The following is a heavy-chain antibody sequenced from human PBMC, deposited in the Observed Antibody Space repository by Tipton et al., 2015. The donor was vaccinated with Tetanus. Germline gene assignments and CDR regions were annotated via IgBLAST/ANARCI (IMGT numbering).Heavy chain of an antibody. CDR2: VHYSGST. V-gene: IGHV4-59*08. CDR1: GGSISSYY. J-gene: IGHJ6*03. Sequence: TLSLTCTVSGGSISSYYWTWIRQPPGRGLEWIGYVHYSGSTYYNPSLKSRVSIFVDTSKNQFSLELTSVTAADTAVYYCARHFNSYSSYMDVWGKGTTVTVSS. CDR3: ARHFNSYSSYMDV.